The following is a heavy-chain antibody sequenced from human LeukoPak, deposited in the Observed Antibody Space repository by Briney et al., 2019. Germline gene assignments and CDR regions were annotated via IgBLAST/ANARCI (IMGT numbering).Heavy chain of an antibody. CDR1: GFTFSSYD. CDR3: AKSYGDYYYDSSGSYFFDY. V-gene: IGHV3-13*01. D-gene: IGHD3-22*01. Sequence: GGSLRLSCAASGFTFSSYDMHWVRQAAGKGLEWVSAIGTAGDTYYPGSVKGRFTISRENAKNSLYLQMNSLRAGDTAVYYCAKSYGDYYYDSSGSYFFDYWCQGTLVTVSS. CDR2: IGTAGDT. J-gene: IGHJ4*02.